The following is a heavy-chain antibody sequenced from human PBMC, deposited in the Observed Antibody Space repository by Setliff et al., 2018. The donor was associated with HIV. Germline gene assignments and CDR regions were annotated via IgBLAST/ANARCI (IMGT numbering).Heavy chain of an antibody. CDR2: ISTTGDTI. CDR1: TFSFSSYY. J-gene: IGHJ3*02. Sequence: SLRLSCTASTFSFSSYYMAWIRQTPGKGLEWLSYISTTGDTIFYADSVKGRFTVSRDNAGKSMYLQMNSLRVEDTAIYYCAREKGCSGGTCGKAFDIWGQGTMVTVSS. V-gene: IGHV3-11*04. CDR3: AREKGCSGGTCGKAFDI. D-gene: IGHD2-15*01.